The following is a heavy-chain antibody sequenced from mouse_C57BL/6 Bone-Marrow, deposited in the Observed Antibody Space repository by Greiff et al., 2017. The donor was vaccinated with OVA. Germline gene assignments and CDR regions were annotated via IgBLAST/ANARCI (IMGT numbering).Heavy chain of an antibody. CDR1: GYTFTSYW. V-gene: IGHV1-64*01. CDR3: GIRYYGSSYFDY. CDR2: IHPNSGST. D-gene: IGHD1-1*01. Sequence: VKLQQPGAELVKPGASVKLSCKASGYTFTSYWMHWVKQRPGQGLEWIGMIHPNSGSTNYNEKFKSKATLTVDKSSSTAYMQLSSLTSEDSAVYYCGIRYYGSSYFDYWGQGTTLTVSS. J-gene: IGHJ2*01.